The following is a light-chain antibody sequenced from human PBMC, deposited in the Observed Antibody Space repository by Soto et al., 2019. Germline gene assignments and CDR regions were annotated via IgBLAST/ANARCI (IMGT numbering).Light chain of an antibody. Sequence: PGERATLSCRASQSVSSNFFAWYQQKPGQAPRLLIYGASNRATGIPDRFSVSGSGTDFTLTISRLEPEDFAVYYWQEYDRSPRTFGQGTKVEVK. CDR1: QSVSSNF. J-gene: IGKJ1*01. V-gene: IGKV3-20*01. CDR3: QEYDRSPRT. CDR2: GAS.